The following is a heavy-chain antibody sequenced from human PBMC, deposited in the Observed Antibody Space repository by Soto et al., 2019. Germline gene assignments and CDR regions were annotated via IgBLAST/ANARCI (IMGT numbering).Heavy chain of an antibody. J-gene: IGHJ6*02. Sequence: EVQLLESGGGLVQSGGSLRLSCAASGFTFSSYAMSWVRQAPGKGLEWVSAITDSGDTTYYADSVKGRFTISRDNSKNMLYLQMSSLRAEDTAVYYCANRDTSMVTRYYYGMDVWGQGTTVTVSS. CDR1: GFTFSSYA. CDR3: ANRDTSMVTRYYYGMDV. D-gene: IGHD5-18*01. V-gene: IGHV3-23*01. CDR2: ITDSGDTT.